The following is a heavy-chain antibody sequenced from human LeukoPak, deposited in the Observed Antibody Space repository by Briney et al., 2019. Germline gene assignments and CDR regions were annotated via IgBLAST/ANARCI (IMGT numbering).Heavy chain of an antibody. V-gene: IGHV1-69*05. CDR2: IIPIFGTA. CDR1: GGTFSSYT. D-gene: IGHD6-19*01. Sequence: GASVKVSCKASGGTFSSYTISWVRQAPGQGLEWMGGIIPIFGTANYAQKFQGRVTITTDESTSTAYMELSSLRSEDTAVYYCARSGYSSVPYGDYWGQGTLVTVSS. CDR3: ARSGYSSVPYGDY. J-gene: IGHJ4*02.